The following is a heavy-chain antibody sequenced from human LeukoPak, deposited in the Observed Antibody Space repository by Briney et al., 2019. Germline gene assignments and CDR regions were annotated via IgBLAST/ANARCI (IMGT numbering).Heavy chain of an antibody. V-gene: IGHV3-48*01. Sequence: AGGSLRLSCAASGFTFRTYSINWVRQAPGKGLEWISYISSSSSTIYYADSVKGRFTISRDNAKNSLYLQMNSLRAEDTAVYYCARAGSYGSGDYWGQGTLVTVSS. CDR2: ISSSSSTI. J-gene: IGHJ4*02. CDR1: GFTFRTYS. CDR3: ARAGSYGSGDY. D-gene: IGHD3-10*01.